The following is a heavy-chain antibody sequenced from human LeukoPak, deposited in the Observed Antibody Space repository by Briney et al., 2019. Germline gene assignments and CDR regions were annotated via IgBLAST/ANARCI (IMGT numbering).Heavy chain of an antibody. CDR1: GFTFSSHW. D-gene: IGHD1-7*01. CDR2: IKPDGSGT. V-gene: IGHV3-74*01. CDR3: VRSWLGTSRGTEQ. Sequence: PGGSLRLSCTASGFTFSSHWMHWVRQVPGKGLVWVSRIKPDGSGTDYADSVKGRFTISRDNAKKTLDLQMSSLRVEDSAVYYCVRSWLGTSRGTEQWGQGILVTVSS. J-gene: IGHJ4*02.